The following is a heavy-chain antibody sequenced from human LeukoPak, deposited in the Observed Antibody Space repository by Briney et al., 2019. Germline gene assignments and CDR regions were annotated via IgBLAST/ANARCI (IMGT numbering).Heavy chain of an antibody. J-gene: IGHJ5*02. CDR2: INPNSGDT. D-gene: IGHD6-19*01. Sequence: VASVKVSCKASEYTFTAYYVHWVRQAPGQGLEWMGWINPNSGDTNFAQNFQGRVTMTSDTSISTVYMELSRLRSDDTAVYYCARVGQWLVENDWFDPWGQGTLVTVSS. CDR3: ARVGQWLVENDWFDP. V-gene: IGHV1-2*02. CDR1: EYTFTAYY.